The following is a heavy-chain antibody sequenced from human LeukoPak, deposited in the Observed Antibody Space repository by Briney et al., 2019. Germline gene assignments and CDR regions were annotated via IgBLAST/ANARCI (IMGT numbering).Heavy chain of an antibody. J-gene: IGHJ3*01. D-gene: IGHD3-16*01. CDR1: GFTFISNY. CDR2: IYSGGST. Sequence: GGSLRLSCAASGFTFISNYMSWVRQARGKGLEWVSVIYSGGSTYYADSVKGRFPVSRDKSKNTLYLQLNGLKAEDTALYYCARDHRGTPGAFDVWGQGTMVSVS. CDR3: ARDHRGTPGAFDV. V-gene: IGHV3-53*01.